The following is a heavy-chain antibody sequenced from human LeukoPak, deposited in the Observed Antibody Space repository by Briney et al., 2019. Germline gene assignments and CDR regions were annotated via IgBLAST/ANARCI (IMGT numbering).Heavy chain of an antibody. Sequence: SETLSLTCTVSGGSISSYYWNWIRQPAGKGLEWIGRIYTSGTTSYNPSLKSRVTISADTSKNQFSLRLSSVTAADTAVYFCARGYWFYFDCWGQGSLVTVSS. CDR2: IYTSGTT. D-gene: IGHD2-8*02. CDR3: ARGYWFYFDC. J-gene: IGHJ4*02. CDR1: GGSISSYY. V-gene: IGHV4-4*07.